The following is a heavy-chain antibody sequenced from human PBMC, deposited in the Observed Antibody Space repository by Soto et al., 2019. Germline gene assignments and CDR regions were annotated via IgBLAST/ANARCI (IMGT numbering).Heavy chain of an antibody. V-gene: IGHV4-31*03. D-gene: IGHD6-13*01. CDR2: IHYSGSA. J-gene: IGHJ3*02. CDR1: GGSIATGDHY. CDR3: ARLGYSSSWPYYDAFDM. Sequence: QVQLQESGPGLVKPSQTLSLTCTVSGGSIATGDHYWSWVRQHPGKGLEWIGYIHYSGSAYYKPSLKSRATISVDTSQNQLSLTLGSVTDAVSAVYYCARLGYSSSWPYYDAFDMWGQGTLVTVSS.